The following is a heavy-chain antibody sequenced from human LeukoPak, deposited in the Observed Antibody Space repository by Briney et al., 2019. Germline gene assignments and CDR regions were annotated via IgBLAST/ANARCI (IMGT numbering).Heavy chain of an antibody. CDR2: ISAYNGNT. CDR3: ARGGYDFWSGYSHFDY. D-gene: IGHD3-3*01. CDR1: GYTFTSYG. J-gene: IGHJ4*02. Sequence: GASVKVSCKASGYTFTSYGISWVRQAPRQGLEWMGWISAYNGNTNYAQKLQGRVTMTTDTSTSTAYMELRSLRSDDTAVYYCARGGYDFWSGYSHFDYWGQGTLVTVSS. V-gene: IGHV1-18*01.